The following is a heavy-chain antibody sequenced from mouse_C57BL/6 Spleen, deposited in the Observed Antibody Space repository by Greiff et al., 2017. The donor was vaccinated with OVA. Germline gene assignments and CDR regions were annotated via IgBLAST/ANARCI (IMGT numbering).Heavy chain of an antibody. CDR3: AIYYGYLYAMDY. CDR2: IYPGSGST. Sequence: QVQLQQPGAELVKPGASVKMSCKASGYTFTSYWITWVKQRPGQGLEWIGDIYPGSGSTNYTEKFKSKATLTVDTSSSTAYMHLSSLTSEDSAVYYCAIYYGYLYAMDYWGQGTSVTVSS. J-gene: IGHJ4*01. D-gene: IGHD2-2*01. CDR1: GYTFTSYW. V-gene: IGHV1-55*01.